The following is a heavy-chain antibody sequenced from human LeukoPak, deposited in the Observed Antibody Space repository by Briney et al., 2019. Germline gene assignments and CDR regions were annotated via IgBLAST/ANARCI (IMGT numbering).Heavy chain of an antibody. D-gene: IGHD6-13*01. CDR2: ISYDGSNK. Sequence: GRSLRLSCAASGFTFSRYAMHWVRQAPGKGLEWVAVISYDGSNKYYADSVKGRFTISRDNSKNTLYLQMNSLRAEDTAVYYCARGERAAAYSPVDYWGQGTLVTVSS. CDR1: GFTFSRYA. CDR3: ARGERAAAYSPVDY. V-gene: IGHV3-30*04. J-gene: IGHJ4*02.